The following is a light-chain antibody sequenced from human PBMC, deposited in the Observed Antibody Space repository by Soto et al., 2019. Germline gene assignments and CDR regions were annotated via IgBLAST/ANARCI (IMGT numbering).Light chain of an antibody. CDR1: QSIHTS. V-gene: IGKV3-11*01. Sequence: VLTQAPASLSRSPGERATLSGRASQSIHTSLAWYQQKPGQPPRLVVYDSTLRANGVPDRFGGSRSGTEFTLTINNLEPEDFAVYYCQQRNVWPPITFGQGTRLEIK. CDR3: QQRNVWPPIT. J-gene: IGKJ5*01. CDR2: DST.